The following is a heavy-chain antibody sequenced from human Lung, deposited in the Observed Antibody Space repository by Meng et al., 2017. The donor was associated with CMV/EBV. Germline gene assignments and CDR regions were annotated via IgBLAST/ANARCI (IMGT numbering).Heavy chain of an antibody. J-gene: IGHJ6*02. CDR1: GGSLSNSY. CDR2: IYYTGKT. V-gene: IGHV4-59*01. D-gene: IGHD1-26*01. CDR3: ARAAPWDYYYGMDV. Sequence: SXTXXLTXXASGGSLSNSYWNWIRQPPGKGLEWIGYIYYTGKTNYSPSLKSRVTISLDASKKHFSLNLRSLTASDTAVYYCARAAPWDYYYGMDVWGQGTTVXVSS.